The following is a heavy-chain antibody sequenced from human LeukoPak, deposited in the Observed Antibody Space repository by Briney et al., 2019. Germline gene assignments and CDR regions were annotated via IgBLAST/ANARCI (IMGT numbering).Heavy chain of an antibody. V-gene: IGHV1-69*13. CDR2: IIPIFGTA. CDR3: ASPEYYYGSGSYYQFDY. Sequence: ASVKVSCKASGYTFSSSGFSWVRQAPGQGLEWMGGIIPIFGTANYAQKFQGRVTITADESTSTAYMELSSLRSEDTAVYYCASPEYYYGSGSYYQFDYWGQGTLVTVSS. D-gene: IGHD3-10*01. J-gene: IGHJ4*02. CDR1: GYTFSSSG.